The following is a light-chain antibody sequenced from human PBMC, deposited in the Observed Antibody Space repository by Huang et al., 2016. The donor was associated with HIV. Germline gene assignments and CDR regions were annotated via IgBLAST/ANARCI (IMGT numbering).Light chain of an antibody. CDR3: QQYNTSPRT. J-gene: IGKJ1*01. CDR1: QSVFKN. CDR2: GSS. V-gene: IGKV3-15*01. Sequence: ENLMTQSPSTLSVSPGESATLSCRASQSVFKNLAWYQQKPCKAPKLLIYGSSTRAAGIPARFSGSGSGTDFTLTISSLQSEDFAVYYCQQYNTSPRTFGQGTKVEV.